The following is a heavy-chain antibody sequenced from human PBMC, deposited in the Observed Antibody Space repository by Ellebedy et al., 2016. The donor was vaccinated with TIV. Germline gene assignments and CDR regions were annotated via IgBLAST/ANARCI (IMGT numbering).Heavy chain of an antibody. Sequence: PGGSLRLSCAASGFTFGSCALSWVRQAPGRGPEWVAAISASGTNTYYADSVKGRFTISRDNSKNTMYLEMNSLRAEDTALYYCATHYDILPGQYRGFDYWGQGTLVTVSS. J-gene: IGHJ4*02. CDR3: ATHYDILPGQYRGFDY. D-gene: IGHD3-9*01. V-gene: IGHV3-23*01. CDR2: ISASGTNT. CDR1: GFTFGSCA.